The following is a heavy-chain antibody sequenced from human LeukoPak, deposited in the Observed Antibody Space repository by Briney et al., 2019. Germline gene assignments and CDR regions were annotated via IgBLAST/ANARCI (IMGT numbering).Heavy chain of an antibody. CDR2: ISRASESI. D-gene: IGHD2-21*02. CDR1: GFTFNAYS. Sequence: GGSLRLSCAASGFTFNAYSMGWVRQAPGKGLEWVSIISRASESIFYADSVKGRFTISRDNAKNSLYLQMNSLRAEDTAVYYCARGAEVVTAILDYWGQGALVTVSS. V-gene: IGHV3-21*01. CDR3: ARGAEVVTAILDY. J-gene: IGHJ4*02.